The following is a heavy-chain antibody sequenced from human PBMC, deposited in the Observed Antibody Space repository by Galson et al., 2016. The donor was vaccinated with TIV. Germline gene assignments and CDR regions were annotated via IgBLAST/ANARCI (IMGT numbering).Heavy chain of an antibody. D-gene: IGHD1/OR15-1a*01. Sequence: SVKVSCKASGYTFTEYYIHWVRQAPGQGLEWMGWINPNSGGTMYAQKFQGRVTITGDTSITTAYMELSRLKSDDTAVYYCAKIGQEHDAFDIWGQGTIVTVFS. CDR3: AKIGQEHDAFDI. CDR1: GYTFTEYY. CDR2: INPNSGGT. V-gene: IGHV1-2*02. J-gene: IGHJ3*02.